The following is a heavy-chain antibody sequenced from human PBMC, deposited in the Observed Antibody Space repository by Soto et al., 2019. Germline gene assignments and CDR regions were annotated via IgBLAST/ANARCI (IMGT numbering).Heavy chain of an antibody. J-gene: IGHJ6*02. D-gene: IGHD6-6*01. V-gene: IGHV4-31*03. Sequence: PSETLSLTCSVSSDSMNSGGYYWSWIRQHPGKGLEWIGYIYSNGDTYYNPSLKSRVTISVDTSKNQFSLNLTSVTAGDTAGYYCARRGGSSSGYYYYAMDVWGQGTTVT. CDR1: SDSMNSGGYY. CDR2: IYSNGDT. CDR3: ARRGGSSSGYYYYAMDV.